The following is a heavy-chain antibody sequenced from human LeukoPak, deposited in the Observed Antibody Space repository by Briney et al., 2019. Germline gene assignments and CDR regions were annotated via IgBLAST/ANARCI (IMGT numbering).Heavy chain of an antibody. CDR1: GGSISSYY. J-gene: IGHJ3*02. V-gene: IGHV4-59*01. CDR3: ASWYSGSHDAFDI. Sequence: NPSETLSLTCTVSGGSISSYYWSWIRQPPGKGLEWIGYIYYSGSTNYNPSLKSRVTISVDTSKNQFSLKLSSVTAADTAVYYCASWYSGSHDAFDIWGQGTMVTVSS. D-gene: IGHD1-26*01. CDR2: IYYSGST.